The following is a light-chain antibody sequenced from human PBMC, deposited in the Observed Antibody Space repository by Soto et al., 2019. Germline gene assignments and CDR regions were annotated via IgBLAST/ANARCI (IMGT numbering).Light chain of an antibody. J-gene: IGKJ3*01. CDR3: QQYGSSPLFT. V-gene: IGKV3-20*01. Sequence: EIVLTQSPGTLFLSAGERATLSCRASQSVSSSYLAWYQQKPGQAPRLLIYGASSRATGIPDRFSGRGSGTDFSLTISRLEPEDSAVYYCQQYGSSPLFTFGPGTKVDIK. CDR2: GAS. CDR1: QSVSSSY.